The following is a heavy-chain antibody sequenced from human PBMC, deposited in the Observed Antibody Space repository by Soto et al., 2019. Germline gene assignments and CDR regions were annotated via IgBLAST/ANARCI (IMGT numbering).Heavy chain of an antibody. CDR3: ARDPLPSGRFVYGMDV. CDR2: IKQDGSEK. J-gene: IGHJ6*02. Sequence: GSLRLSCAASGFTFSTYWMSWVRQAPGKGLEWVANIKQDGSEKWYVDSVKGRFTISRDNAKNSLYLQMNSLRAEDTAVYYCARDPLPSGRFVYGMDVWGQGATVTVSS. CDR1: GFTFSTYW. D-gene: IGHD3-10*01. V-gene: IGHV3-7*05.